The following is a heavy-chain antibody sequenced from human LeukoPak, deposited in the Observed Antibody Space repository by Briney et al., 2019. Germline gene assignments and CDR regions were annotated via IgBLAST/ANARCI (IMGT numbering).Heavy chain of an antibody. CDR3: ARDGGSSGWNDAFDI. Sequence: GGSLRLSCAASGFAFSSYAMSWVRQAPGKGLEWVSAISGSGGSTYYADSVKGRFTISRDNSKNTLYLQMNSLRAEDTAVYYCARDGGSSGWNDAFDIWGQGTMVTVSS. V-gene: IGHV3-23*01. J-gene: IGHJ3*02. D-gene: IGHD6-19*01. CDR2: ISGSGGST. CDR1: GFAFSSYA.